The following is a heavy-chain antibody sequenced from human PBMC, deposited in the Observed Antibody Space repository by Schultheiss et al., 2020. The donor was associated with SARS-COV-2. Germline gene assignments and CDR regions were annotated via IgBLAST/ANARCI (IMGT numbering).Heavy chain of an antibody. CDR2: INDSGST. CDR3: ARAGAAAGSLFDY. CDR1: GGSISSYY. V-gene: IGHV4-34*01. J-gene: IGHJ4*02. Sequence: SETLSLTCTVSGGSISSYYWSWIRQPPGKGLEWIGEINDSGSTYYNPSLKSRVTISVDTSKNQFSLKLSSVTAADTAVYYCARAGAAAGSLFDYWGQGTLVTVSS. D-gene: IGHD6-13*01.